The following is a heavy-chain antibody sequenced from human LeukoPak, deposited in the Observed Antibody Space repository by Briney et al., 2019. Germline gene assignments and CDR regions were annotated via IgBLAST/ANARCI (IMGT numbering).Heavy chain of an antibody. V-gene: IGHV1-18*01. D-gene: IGHD3-3*01. Sequence: APVKVSCKASGYTFTSYGISWVRQAPGQGLEWMGWISAYNGNTNYAQKLQGRVTMTTDTSTSTAYMELRSLRSDDTAVYYCARLFSTYYDFWSGYSTAYYFDYWGQGTLVTVSS. CDR3: ARLFSTYYDFWSGYSTAYYFDY. CDR2: ISAYNGNT. J-gene: IGHJ4*02. CDR1: GYTFTSYG.